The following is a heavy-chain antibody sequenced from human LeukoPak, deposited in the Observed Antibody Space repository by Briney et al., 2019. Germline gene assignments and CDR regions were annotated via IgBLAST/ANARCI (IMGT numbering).Heavy chain of an antibody. CDR3: ARGGYGYYDSSGYSYYFDY. CDR2: INPSGGSA. V-gene: IGHV1-46*01. Sequence: ASVKVSCKASGYTFTSYYMHWVRQARGQGLEWMGIINPSGGSASYAQKFQGRVTMTRDTSTSTVYMELSSLRSEDTAVYYCARGGYGYYDSSGYSYYFDYWGQGTLVTVSS. D-gene: IGHD3-22*01. J-gene: IGHJ4*02. CDR1: GYTFTSYY.